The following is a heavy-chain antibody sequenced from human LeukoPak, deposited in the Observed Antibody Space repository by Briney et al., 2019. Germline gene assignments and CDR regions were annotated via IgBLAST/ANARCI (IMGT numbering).Heavy chain of an antibody. D-gene: IGHD1-26*01. V-gene: IGHV3-30-3*01. Sequence: GGSLRLSCAASGFTFSSYAMHWVRQAPGKGLEWVAVISYDGSNKYYADSVKGRFTISRDNSKNTLYLQMNSLRAEDTAVYYCAAGGSYYAVSAFDIWGQGTMVTVSS. CDR1: GFTFSSYA. CDR3: AAGGSYYAVSAFDI. CDR2: ISYDGSNK. J-gene: IGHJ3*02.